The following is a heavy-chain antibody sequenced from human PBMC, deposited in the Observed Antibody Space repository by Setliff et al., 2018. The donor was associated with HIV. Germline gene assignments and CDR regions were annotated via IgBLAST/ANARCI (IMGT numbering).Heavy chain of an antibody. D-gene: IGHD2-21*01. CDR1: GYTSTNYA. CDR3: ARVSDTGVDPQTHRDY. CDR2: INTNTGNP. Sequence: ASVKVSCKTSGYTSTNYALNWVRQAPGQGLEWMGWINTNTGNPTYAQGFTGRFVFSLDTSVSTAYLQISSLKAEDSAIYYRARVSDTGVDPQTHRDYWGQGTPVTVSS. J-gene: IGHJ4*02. V-gene: IGHV7-4-1*02.